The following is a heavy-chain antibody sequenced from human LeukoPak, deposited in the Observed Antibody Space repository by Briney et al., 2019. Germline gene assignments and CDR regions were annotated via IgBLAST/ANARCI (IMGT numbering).Heavy chain of an antibody. V-gene: IGHV3-11*01. CDR3: ARDRGNSDPGDWFDS. D-gene: IGHD4-23*01. CDR2: ISGSGSTV. J-gene: IGHJ5*01. CDR1: EFTFSDYY. Sequence: PGGSLRLSCAASEFTFSDYYMSWIRQAPGKGLEWVSYISGSGSTVYYAASVRGRFTISRDNAKNSLFLQMNSLRAEDTAVYYCARDRGNSDPGDWFDSWGQGTLVTVSS.